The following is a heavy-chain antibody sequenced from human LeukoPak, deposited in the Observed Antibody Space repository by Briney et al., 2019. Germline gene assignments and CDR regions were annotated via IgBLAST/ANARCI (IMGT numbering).Heavy chain of an antibody. V-gene: IGHV3-66*01. CDR1: GFTVTTNY. D-gene: IGHD3-10*01. CDR2: IYSGGYT. J-gene: IGHJ5*02. Sequence: AGGSLRLSCAAPGFTVTTNYMTWVRQAPGKGLEWVSIIYSGGYTDYADSVKGRFTISRDNSKNTLYLQMNSLRAEDTAVYYCARDYYGSGRRWFDPWGQGTLVTVSS. CDR3: ARDYYGSGRRWFDP.